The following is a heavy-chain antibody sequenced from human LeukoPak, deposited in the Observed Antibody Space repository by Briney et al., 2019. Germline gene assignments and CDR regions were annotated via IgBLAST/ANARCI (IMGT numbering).Heavy chain of an antibody. CDR1: GFTFSSYA. J-gene: IGHJ4*02. Sequence: PGGSLRLSCAASGFTFSSYAMSWVRQAPGKGLEWVSAISGSGGSTYYADSVKGRFTISRDNSKNTLYLQMNSLRAEGTAVYYCAKGETMMDGGFDYWGPGTLVTVSS. CDR2: ISGSGGST. V-gene: IGHV3-23*01. CDR3: AKGETMMDGGFDY. D-gene: IGHD3-22*01.